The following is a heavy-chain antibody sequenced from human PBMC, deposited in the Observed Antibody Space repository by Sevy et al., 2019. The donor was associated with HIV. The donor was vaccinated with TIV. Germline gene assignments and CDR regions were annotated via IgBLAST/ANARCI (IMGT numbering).Heavy chain of an antibody. CDR1: GFTVNSNY. CDR3: ARGKGGYGYALNY. Sequence: GGSLRLSCAASGFTVNSNYMTWVRQAPGKGLEGVSVIHSADTTYHGDSVKDRFAISRDNFKNTLYYPVGNLRAEDTGVYYCARGKGGYGYALNYWGQGTLVTVSS. V-gene: IGHV3-66*01. J-gene: IGHJ4*02. D-gene: IGHD5-18*01. CDR2: IHSADTT.